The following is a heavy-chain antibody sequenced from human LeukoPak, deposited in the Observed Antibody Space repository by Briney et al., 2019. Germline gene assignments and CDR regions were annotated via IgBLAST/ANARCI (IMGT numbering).Heavy chain of an antibody. CDR1: GFTFSRYA. D-gene: IGHD6-19*01. Sequence: GGSLRPSCAASGFTFSRYAMSWVRKAPGKGLEWVSGLSGSGDNTYYADSVKGRFTISRDNSKNTLYLEMNSLRAEDTAVYYCAKGDIAVAGIDSFDYGGQGTLVTVSS. V-gene: IGHV3-23*01. CDR2: LSGSGDNT. CDR3: AKGDIAVAGIDSFDY. J-gene: IGHJ4*02.